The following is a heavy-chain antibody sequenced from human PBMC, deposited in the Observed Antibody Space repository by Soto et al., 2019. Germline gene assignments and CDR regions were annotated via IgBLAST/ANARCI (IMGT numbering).Heavy chain of an antibody. Sequence: QVQLQESGPGLVKPSGTLSLTCAVSGGSISSSNWWSWVRQPPGKGLEWIGEIYHSGSTNYNPSLKSRVTLSVDKSKNQFSLKLSSVTAADTAVYYCARDFVAVAGIEQDAFDIWGQGTMVTVSS. J-gene: IGHJ3*02. D-gene: IGHD6-19*01. CDR3: ARDFVAVAGIEQDAFDI. CDR1: GGSISSSNW. V-gene: IGHV4-4*02. CDR2: IYHSGST.